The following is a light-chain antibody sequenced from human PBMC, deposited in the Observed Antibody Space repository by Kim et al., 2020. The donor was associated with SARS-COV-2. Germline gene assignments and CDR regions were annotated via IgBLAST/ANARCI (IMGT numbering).Light chain of an antibody. J-gene: IGLJ3*02. Sequence: QSVTISCTGTSSDVGSHNDVSWYQQHPGGVPKLLIYDVTERPSGVPDRFSGSKSGNTASLIISGLQAEDEADYYCATWDVTLNGWVFGGGTQLTVL. CDR1: SSDVGSHND. V-gene: IGLV2-11*03. CDR2: DVT. CDR3: ATWDVTLNGWV.